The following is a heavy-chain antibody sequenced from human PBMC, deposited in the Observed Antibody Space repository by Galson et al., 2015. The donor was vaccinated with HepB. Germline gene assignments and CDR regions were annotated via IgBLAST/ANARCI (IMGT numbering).Heavy chain of an antibody. V-gene: IGHV3-30-3*01. CDR3: ASRTTQSGGYYFDY. CDR2: ISYDGSNK. Sequence: SLRLSCAASGFTFSSYAMHWVRQAPGKGLEWVAVISYDGSNKYYADSVKGRFTISRDNSKNTLYLQMNSLRAEDTAVYYCASRTTQSGGYYFDYWGQGTLVTVSS. J-gene: IGHJ4*02. CDR1: GFTFSSYA. D-gene: IGHD1-1*01.